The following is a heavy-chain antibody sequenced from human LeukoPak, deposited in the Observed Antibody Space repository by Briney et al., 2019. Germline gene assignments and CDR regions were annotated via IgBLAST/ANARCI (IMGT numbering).Heavy chain of an antibody. V-gene: IGHV4-59*11. CDR1: GGSISSHY. CDR2: IYYSGST. D-gene: IGHD2-15*01. Sequence: SETLSLTCTVSGGSISSHYWSWIRQPPGKGLEWIGYIYYSGSTNYNPSLKSRVTISVDTSKNQFSLKLSSVTAADTAVYYCARVRSSCSGCSCSRVFDYWGQGTLVTVSS. J-gene: IGHJ4*02. CDR3: ARVRSSCSGCSCSRVFDY.